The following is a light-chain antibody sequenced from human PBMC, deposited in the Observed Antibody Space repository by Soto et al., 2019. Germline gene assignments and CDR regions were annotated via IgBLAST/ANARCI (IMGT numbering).Light chain of an antibody. CDR1: QSVLYSSNNKNY. V-gene: IGKV4-1*01. CDR2: WAS. CDR3: QQYYNTPT. J-gene: IGKJ1*01. Sequence: DIVMTQSPDSLAVSLGERATINCKSSQSVLYSSNNKNYLAWYQQKPGQPPKLLIYWASTRESGVPDRFTGSGSGTDFPLTISTLQAEDVAVYYCQQYYNTPTFGQGTKVEIK.